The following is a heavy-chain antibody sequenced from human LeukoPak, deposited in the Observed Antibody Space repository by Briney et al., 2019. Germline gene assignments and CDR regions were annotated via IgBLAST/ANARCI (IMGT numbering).Heavy chain of an antibody. D-gene: IGHD5-24*01. CDR3: ARGAGYNYPYYFDY. CDR1: GFTVSSNY. J-gene: IGHJ4*02. CDR2: IYGGGNI. Sequence: GGSLRLSCAASGFTVSSNYMNWVRQAPGKGLEWVSVIYGGGNIYYADSVKGRFAISRDNSKNTLYLQMNSLRAEDTAVYYCARGAGYNYPYYFDYWGQGTLVTVSS. V-gene: IGHV3-53*01.